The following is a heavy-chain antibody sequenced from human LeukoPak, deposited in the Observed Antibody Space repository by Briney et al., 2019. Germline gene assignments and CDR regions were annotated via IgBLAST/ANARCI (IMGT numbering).Heavy chain of an antibody. J-gene: IGHJ1*01. D-gene: IGHD6-19*01. CDR2: ISSSSSYI. Sequence: GGSLRLSCAASGFTFSSYSMNWVRQAPGKGLEWVSSISSSSSYIYYADSVKGRFTISRDNSKNTLSLHLNSLRGEDTAVYYCTRNSGWYGLSWGQGTLVTVSS. CDR1: GFTFSSYS. V-gene: IGHV3-21*04. CDR3: TRNSGWYGLS.